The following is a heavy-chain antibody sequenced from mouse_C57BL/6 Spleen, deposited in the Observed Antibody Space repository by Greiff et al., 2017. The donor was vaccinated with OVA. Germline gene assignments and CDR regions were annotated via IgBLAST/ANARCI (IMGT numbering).Heavy chain of an antibody. J-gene: IGHJ2*01. CDR3: ARDETGYFDD. CDR2: IDPDSGGT. Sequence: QVQLQQSGAELVKPGASVKLSCTASGYTFTSYWMHWVKQRPGRGLEWIGRIDPDSGGTKYTEKFKSKATLTVDKPSSTAYMQFSSLTSEDAAVYYCARDETGYFDDWGKGTTLTVSS. CDR1: GYTFTSYW. V-gene: IGHV1-72*01.